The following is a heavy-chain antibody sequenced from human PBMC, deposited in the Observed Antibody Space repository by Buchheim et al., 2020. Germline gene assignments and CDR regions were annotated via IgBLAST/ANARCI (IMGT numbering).Heavy chain of an antibody. CDR1: GFTFSTYS. Sequence: EVQLVESGGGLMQPGGSLRLSCAASGFTFSTYSMNWVRQAPGKGLEWVSYISSGSSTIYYAASVKGRFTISRDNAKNSLDLQMNSLTAEDTAVYYCARDDSSGYFVLDYWGQRTL. CDR2: ISSGSSTI. CDR3: ARDDSSGYFVLDY. D-gene: IGHD3-22*01. V-gene: IGHV3-48*01. J-gene: IGHJ4*02.